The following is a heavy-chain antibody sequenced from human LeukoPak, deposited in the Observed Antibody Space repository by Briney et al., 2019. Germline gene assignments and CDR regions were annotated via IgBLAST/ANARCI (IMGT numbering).Heavy chain of an antibody. CDR3: AKTLTSGASGD. J-gene: IGHJ3*01. D-gene: IGHD4/OR15-4a*01. CDR2: ISGSGANT. V-gene: IGHV3-23*01. Sequence: QSGGSLRLSCEASGFTFSSYAMSWVRQAPGKGLEWVSSISGSGANTYYADSVKGRFTISRDNSKNTLYLQMNSLRAEDTAEYYCAKTLTSGASGDWGQGTMVTVSS. CDR1: GFTFSSYA.